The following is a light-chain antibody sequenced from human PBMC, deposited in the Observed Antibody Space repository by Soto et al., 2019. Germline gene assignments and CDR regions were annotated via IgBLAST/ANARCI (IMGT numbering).Light chain of an antibody. CDR2: KTS. CDR3: QHYKDYSWT. V-gene: IGKV1-5*03. J-gene: IGKJ1*01. Sequence: DIHMTQSPSTLSASVGDRVTITCRASLSISLWVAWYQQKPGRAPNLLIYKTSSLETGVPSRFSGSGSGTEFTLTISSLQPDDFATYYCQHYKDYSWTFGQGTKVEVK. CDR1: LSISLW.